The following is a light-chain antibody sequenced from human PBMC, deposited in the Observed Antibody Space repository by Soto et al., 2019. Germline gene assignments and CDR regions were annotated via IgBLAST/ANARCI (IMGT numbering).Light chain of an antibody. V-gene: IGKV1-33*01. CDR1: QDISNY. J-gene: IGKJ5*01. CDR2: DAS. Sequence: DIQMTQSPSSLSASVGDRVTITCQASQDISNYLNWYQQKPRKAPKLLIYDASNLETGVPSRFSGSGSGTDFTFTISSPQPEDIATYYCQQYDNLPFTFGQGTRLEIK. CDR3: QQYDNLPFT.